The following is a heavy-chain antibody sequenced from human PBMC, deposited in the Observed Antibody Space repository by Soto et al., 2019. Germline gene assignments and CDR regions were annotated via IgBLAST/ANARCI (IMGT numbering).Heavy chain of an antibody. CDR1: GFTFGDYA. D-gene: IGHD6-13*01. V-gene: IGHV3-49*03. CDR3: HSSSWYAEYYYYGMDV. CDR2: IRSKAYGGTT. Sequence: PGGSLRLSCTASGFTFGDYAMSWFRQAPGKGLEWVGFIRSKAYGGTTEYAASVKGRFTISRDDSKSIAYLQMNSLKTEDTAVYYCHSSSWYAEYYYYGMDVWGQGTTVTVSS. J-gene: IGHJ6*02.